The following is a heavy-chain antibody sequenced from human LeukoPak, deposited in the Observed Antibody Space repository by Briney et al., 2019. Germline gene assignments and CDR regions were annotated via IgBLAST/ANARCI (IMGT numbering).Heavy chain of an antibody. V-gene: IGHV1-2*02. Sequence: ASVKVSCKASGYTFTGYYMHWVRQAPGQGLEWMEWINPNSGGTNYAQKFQGRVTITRDTSISTAFMELSRLRSDDTAVYYCARTEDYASGRYPFDYWGQGTRVTVSS. D-gene: IGHD3-10*01. CDR2: INPNSGGT. J-gene: IGHJ4*02. CDR1: GYTFTGYY. CDR3: ARTEDYASGRYPFDY.